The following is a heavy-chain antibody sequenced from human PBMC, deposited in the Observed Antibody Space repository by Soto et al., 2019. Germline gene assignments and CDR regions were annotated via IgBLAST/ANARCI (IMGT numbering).Heavy chain of an antibody. CDR2: ILGGSGKT. D-gene: IGHD3-22*01. CDR1: GFTFSSYA. Sequence: EVQLLESGGGLVQPGGSLRLSCAASGFTFSSYAMTWVRQAPGKGLEWVSLILGGSGKTYYADSVKGRFTISRDNSKNTLYLQMNSLSAEDSAVYYGVKGGPIGVSGDDYWGQGTLVTGSS. CDR3: VKGGPIGVSGDDY. J-gene: IGHJ4*02. V-gene: IGHV3-23*01.